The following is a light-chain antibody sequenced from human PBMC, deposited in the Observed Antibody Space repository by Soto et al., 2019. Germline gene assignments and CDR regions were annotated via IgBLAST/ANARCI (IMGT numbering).Light chain of an antibody. CDR3: QHYGSALFT. CDR2: GAS. J-gene: IGKJ3*01. V-gene: IGKV3-20*01. CDR1: QSFSSSY. Sequence: EIVMTQSPATLSVSPGERATLSCRASQSFSSSYLAWYQQKPGQAPRLLIYGASSRATGIPDRFSGSGSGTDFTLTISSLEPEDFAVYYCQHYGSALFTFGPGTKVDVK.